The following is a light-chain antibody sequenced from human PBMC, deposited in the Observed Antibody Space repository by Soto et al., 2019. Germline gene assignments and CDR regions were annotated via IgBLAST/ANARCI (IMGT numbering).Light chain of an antibody. J-gene: IGLJ2*01. CDR1: NIGGKS. CDR2: DDS. CDR3: QAWDTSTDPVV. V-gene: IGLV3-21*02. Sequence: SYELTQPPSVSVAPGQTARLTCGGNNIGGKSVHWYQHKPGQAPVLVVYDDSGRPSGIPERFSGSNSGNTATLTISEVEAGDEAHYYCQAWDTSTDPVVFGGGTKLTVL.